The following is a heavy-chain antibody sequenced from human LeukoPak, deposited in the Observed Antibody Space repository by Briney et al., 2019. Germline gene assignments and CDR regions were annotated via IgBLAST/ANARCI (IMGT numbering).Heavy chain of an antibody. CDR3: VRGGRSGTFDY. CDR1: GFTFSSYS. D-gene: IGHD3-10*01. Sequence: EGSLRLSCAASGFTFSSYSVHWVRQAPGKGPVWVSRVNGDGSSTTYADSVKGRFTITRDNAKNTLYLQMNSLRAEDTAVYYCVRGGRSGTFDYWGQGTLVTVSS. CDR2: VNGDGSST. J-gene: IGHJ4*02. V-gene: IGHV3-74*01.